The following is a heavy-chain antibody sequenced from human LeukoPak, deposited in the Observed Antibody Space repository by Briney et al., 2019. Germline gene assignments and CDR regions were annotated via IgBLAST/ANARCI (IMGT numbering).Heavy chain of an antibody. Sequence: SVKVSCKASGGTFSSYTISWVRQAPGQGLEWMGGITPIFGKTNYAQKFQGRLTITTDESTSTAYMELRSLRFEDTAVYYCARHGGITIFGVAQTGGVFDIWGQGTVVTVSS. CDR2: ITPIFGKT. CDR1: GGTFSSYT. J-gene: IGHJ3*02. D-gene: IGHD3-3*01. V-gene: IGHV1-69*05. CDR3: ARHGGITIFGVAQTGGVFDI.